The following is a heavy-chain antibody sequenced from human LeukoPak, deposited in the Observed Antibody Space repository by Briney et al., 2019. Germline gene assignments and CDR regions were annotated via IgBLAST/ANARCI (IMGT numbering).Heavy chain of an antibody. D-gene: IGHD4-23*01. CDR3: ASSEGDYGGNPFDY. CDR1: GFTFSSYG. J-gene: IGHJ4*02. Sequence: PGGSLRLSCAASGFTFSSYGMHWVRQAPGKGLEWVAVIWYDGSNKYYADSVKGRFTISRDNSKNTLYLQMNSLRAGDTAVYYCASSEGDYGGNPFDYWGQGTLVTVSS. V-gene: IGHV3-33*01. CDR2: IWYDGSNK.